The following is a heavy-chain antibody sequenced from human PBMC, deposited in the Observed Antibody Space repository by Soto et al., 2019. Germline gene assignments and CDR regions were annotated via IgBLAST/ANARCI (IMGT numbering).Heavy chain of an antibody. J-gene: IGHJ6*02. Sequence: GGSLRLSCAASGFIFSSYGMHWVRQAPGKGLDWVAVISYDGSNEYYADSVKGRFTISRDNSKNTVYLQMNSLRGEDTAVYYCAKTCSGTNCDGMDVWGQGTTVTVSS. CDR3: AKTCSGTNCDGMDV. V-gene: IGHV3-30*18. CDR1: GFIFSSYG. CDR2: ISYDGSNE. D-gene: IGHD2-2*01.